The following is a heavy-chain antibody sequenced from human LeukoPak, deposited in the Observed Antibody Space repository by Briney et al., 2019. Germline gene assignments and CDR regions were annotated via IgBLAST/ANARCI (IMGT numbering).Heavy chain of an antibody. D-gene: IGHD3-3*01. CDR2: INHSGST. Sequence: PSETLSLTCAVYGGSFSGYYWSWIRQPPGKGLEWIGEINHSGSTNYNPSLKSRVTISVDTSKNQFSLKLSSVTAADTAVYYCARVNSEIRFLPMHAFDIWGQGTMVTVSS. J-gene: IGHJ3*02. CDR3: ARVNSEIRFLPMHAFDI. V-gene: IGHV4-34*01. CDR1: GGSFSGYY.